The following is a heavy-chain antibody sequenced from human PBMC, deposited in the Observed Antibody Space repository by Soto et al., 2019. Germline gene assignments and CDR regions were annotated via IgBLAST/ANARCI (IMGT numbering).Heavy chain of an antibody. Sequence: QVQLQESGPGLVKPSQTLSLTCTVSGGSISSGGYYWSWIRQHPGKGLEWIGYIYYSGSTYYNPSLKSRVTISVDMSKNQFSLKLSSVTAADTAVYYCASTYYDFWSGYYRAAIDAFDIWGQGTMVTVSS. CDR3: ASTYYDFWSGYYRAAIDAFDI. CDR1: GGSISSGGYY. D-gene: IGHD3-3*01. CDR2: IYYSGST. J-gene: IGHJ3*02. V-gene: IGHV4-31*03.